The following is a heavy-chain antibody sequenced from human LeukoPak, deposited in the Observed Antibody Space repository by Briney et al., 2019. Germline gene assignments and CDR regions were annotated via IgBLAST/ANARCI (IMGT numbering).Heavy chain of an antibody. Sequence: GGSLRLSCVASGFPFSSYWMTWVRQAPGKGLEWVANIKQDGSKKSYVDSVKGRFTISRDNAKNSLYLQMNSLRSEGTTIYYCTRVGYIDEGIDYWGQGTLVTVSS. CDR2: IKQDGSKK. V-gene: IGHV3-7*04. CDR1: GFPFSSYW. CDR3: TRVGYIDEGIDY. J-gene: IGHJ4*02. D-gene: IGHD5-24*01.